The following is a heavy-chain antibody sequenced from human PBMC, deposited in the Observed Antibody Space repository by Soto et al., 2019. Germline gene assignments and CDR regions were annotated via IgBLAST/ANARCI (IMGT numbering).Heavy chain of an antibody. Sequence: QLQLQESGSGLVKPSQTLSLTCAVSGGSISSGGYSWSWIRQPPGKGLEWIGYIYHSGSTYYNPSLXSXXTISVDTSRNQFSLKLISVTAAGTAAYYCARVPDRWGQGTLVTVSS. J-gene: IGHJ5*02. CDR1: GGSISSGGYS. CDR3: ARVPDR. V-gene: IGHV4-30-2*01. CDR2: IYHSGST.